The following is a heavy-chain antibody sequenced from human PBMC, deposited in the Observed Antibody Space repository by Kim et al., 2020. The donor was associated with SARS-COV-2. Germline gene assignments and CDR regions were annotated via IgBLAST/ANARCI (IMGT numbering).Heavy chain of an antibody. Sequence: SVKVSCKASGGTFSSYAISWVRQAPGQGLEWMGGIIPICGTANDAQKFQGRGTITADESTSTAYMELSSLRSEDTAVYYCARGGIAAAGKNWFDPWGQGTLVTVSS. CDR2: IIPICGTA. V-gene: IGHV1-69*13. J-gene: IGHJ5*02. CDR3: ARGGIAAAGKNWFDP. D-gene: IGHD6-13*01. CDR1: GGTFSSYA.